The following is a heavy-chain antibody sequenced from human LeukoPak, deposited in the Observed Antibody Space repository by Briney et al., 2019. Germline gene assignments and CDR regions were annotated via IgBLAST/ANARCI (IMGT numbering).Heavy chain of an antibody. Sequence: GGSLRLSCAASGFTFSSYSMNWVRQAPGKGLEWVSSISSSSSYIYYADSVKGRYTISRDNAQNSLYLEMKSLSAEDTAVYYCARVGWVRAFDIWGQGTMVAVSS. D-gene: IGHD4/OR15-4a*01. CDR2: ISSSSSYI. J-gene: IGHJ3*02. CDR1: GFTFSSYS. CDR3: ARVGWVRAFDI. V-gene: IGHV3-21*01.